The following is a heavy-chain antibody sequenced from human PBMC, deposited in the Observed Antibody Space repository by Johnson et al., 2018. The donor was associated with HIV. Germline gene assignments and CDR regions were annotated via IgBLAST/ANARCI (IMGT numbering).Heavy chain of an antibody. CDR3: ARDDTGYSSSFDAFDV. J-gene: IGHJ3*01. CDR2: IKQDGRAK. CDR1: GFTFSNYW. D-gene: IGHD6-13*01. Sequence: VLLVESGGGLVQPGGSLRLSCAASGFTFSNYWMTWVRQAPGKGLEWVANIKQDGRAKYYVDSTKGRSTISRDNAKNPLYLEMNSRRAEDTAGYYCARDDTGYSSSFDAFDVWGQGTLVTVSS. V-gene: IGHV3-7*05.